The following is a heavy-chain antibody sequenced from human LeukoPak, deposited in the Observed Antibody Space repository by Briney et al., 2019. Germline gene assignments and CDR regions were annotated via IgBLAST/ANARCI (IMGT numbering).Heavy chain of an antibody. J-gene: IGHJ4*02. D-gene: IGHD3-22*01. Sequence: GASVKVSCKASGYTFTGYYMHWVRQAPGQGLEWMVWINPNSGGTNYAQKFQGRVTMTRDTSISTAYMELSRLRSDDTAVYYCARVAADYYDSSGFSYWGQGTLVTVSS. CDR3: ARVAADYYDSSGFSY. V-gene: IGHV1-2*02. CDR2: INPNSGGT. CDR1: GYTFTGYY.